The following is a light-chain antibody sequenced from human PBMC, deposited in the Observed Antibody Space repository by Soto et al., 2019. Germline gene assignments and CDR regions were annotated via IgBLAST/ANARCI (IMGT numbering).Light chain of an antibody. CDR1: QSISTR. CDR2: QAS. V-gene: IGKV1-5*03. CDR3: KQYNLYWT. J-gene: IGKJ1*01. Sequence: DIQVAPSPFTLAATNGDRGTNTCPASQSISTRLAWFQQKPGRAPKLLIYQASSLESGVPSRFSGSGSGTQFTLTFSTLQPEDFATYYCKQYNLYWTFGQGTKV.